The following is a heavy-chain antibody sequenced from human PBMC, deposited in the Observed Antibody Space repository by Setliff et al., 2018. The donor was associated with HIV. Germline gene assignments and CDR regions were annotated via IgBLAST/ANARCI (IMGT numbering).Heavy chain of an antibody. Sequence: ASVKVXXXVSGYTLTELSMHWVRQAPGKGLEWMGGFDPEDGETLYAQKFQGRVTXXXDTSTDTAYMDLSSLRSADTAVYYGFVVVPAVHSSGGFQHXSXGTLVTVSS. J-gene: IGHJ1*01. V-gene: IGHV1-24*01. CDR1: GYTLTELS. D-gene: IGHD2-2*01. CDR3: FVVVPAVHSSGGFQH. CDR2: FDPEDGET.